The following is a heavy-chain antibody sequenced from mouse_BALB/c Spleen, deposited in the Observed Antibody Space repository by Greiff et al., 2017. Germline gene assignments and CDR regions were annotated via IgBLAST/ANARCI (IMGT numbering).Heavy chain of an antibody. CDR3: ARELTEAMDY. D-gene: IGHD4-1*01. V-gene: IGHV5-4*02. Sequence: EVKLVESGGGLVKPGGSLKLSCAASGFTFSDYYMYWVRQTPEKRLEWVATISDGGSYTYYPDSVKGRFTISRDNAKNNLYLQMSSLKSEDTAMYYCARELTEAMDYWGQGTSVTVSS. J-gene: IGHJ4*01. CDR1: GFTFSDYY. CDR2: ISDGGSYT.